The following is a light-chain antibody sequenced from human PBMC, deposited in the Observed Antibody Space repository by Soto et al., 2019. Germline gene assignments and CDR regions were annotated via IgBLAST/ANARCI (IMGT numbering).Light chain of an antibody. V-gene: IGLV1-44*01. Sequence: QSALTQPPSASGTPGQTVTISGSGSSSNIGTSSVHWYKHLPGTAPKPLIYTNDQRPSGVPDRFSGSKSGTSASLAISGLQSEDEADYYCAVWDDSLNGNVLGGGTKATVL. CDR3: AVWDDSLNGNV. CDR2: TND. CDR1: SSNIGTSS. J-gene: IGLJ6*01.